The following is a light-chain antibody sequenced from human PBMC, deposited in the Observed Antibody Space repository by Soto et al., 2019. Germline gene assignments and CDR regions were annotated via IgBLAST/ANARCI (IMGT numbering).Light chain of an antibody. Sequence: CVLALPPSITGGRGQRVTISCTGRSCNIGAGSDVHWYHQPPGTAPKLLIYGNTNRPSGVPDRVSGSKSGTSASLAIAGLQTEDEGDYYCQTYDSSVSGLDVFGTGTKVTV. J-gene: IGLJ1*01. V-gene: IGLV1-40*01. CDR2: GNT. CDR1: SCNIGAGSD. CDR3: QTYDSSVSGLDV.